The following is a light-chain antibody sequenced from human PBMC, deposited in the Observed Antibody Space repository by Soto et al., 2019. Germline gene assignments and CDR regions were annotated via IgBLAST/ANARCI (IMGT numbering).Light chain of an antibody. CDR1: QTISSW. V-gene: IGKV1-5*03. CDR3: QHYKSYSEA. Sequence: DLQMTQSPSTLSGSVGDRVTITCRASQTISSWLAWYQQKPGKAPKLLIYKASTLKSGVPSRFSGSGSGTEFPLTISSLQPDDFATYYCQHYKSYSEAFGQGTKVELK. CDR2: KAS. J-gene: IGKJ1*01.